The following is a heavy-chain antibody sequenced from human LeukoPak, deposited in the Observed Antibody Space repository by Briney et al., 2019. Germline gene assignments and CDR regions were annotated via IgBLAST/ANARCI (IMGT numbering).Heavy chain of an antibody. D-gene: IGHD6-19*01. CDR1: GFTFSSYP. V-gene: IGHV3-30-3*01. CDR2: LSFDGTDK. J-gene: IGHJ4*02. CDR3: AKDLSGAADYYFEY. Sequence: GGSLRLSCAASGFTFSSYPMHWVRQAPGKGLDWVAVLSFDGTDKHYADSVKGRFTISRDNSKNTLYLQMNSLRGDDTAVYYCAKDLSGAADYYFEYWGQGTLVTVSS.